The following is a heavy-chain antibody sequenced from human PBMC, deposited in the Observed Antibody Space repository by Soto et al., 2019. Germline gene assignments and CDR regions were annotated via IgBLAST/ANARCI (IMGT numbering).Heavy chain of an antibody. CDR1: GFTFSSYA. CDR2: ISGSGGST. J-gene: IGHJ4*02. V-gene: IGHV3-23*01. Sequence: GGSLRLSCAASGFTFSSYAMSWVRQAPGKGLEWVSTISGSGGSTYYADSVKGRFTISRGNSKNTLYLQMNSLRAEDTAVYYCAKDQGSSWYEIDYWGQGTLVTVSS. D-gene: IGHD6-13*01. CDR3: AKDQGSSWYEIDY.